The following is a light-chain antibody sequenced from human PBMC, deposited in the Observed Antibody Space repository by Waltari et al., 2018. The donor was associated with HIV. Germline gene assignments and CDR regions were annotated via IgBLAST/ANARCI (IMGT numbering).Light chain of an antibody. CDR1: TSDVGGYNY. Sequence: QSGLTQPASVSGSPGQPLTISCTGTTSDVGGYNYVSWYQQHPGKAPKRIIYEVSNLPSVGSNRCSGAKSGNTASLTISGLQPEDETDYYCSSFSSSSTPYVFGTGTKVTVL. V-gene: IGLV2-14*01. CDR2: EVS. CDR3: SSFSSSSTPYV. J-gene: IGLJ1*01.